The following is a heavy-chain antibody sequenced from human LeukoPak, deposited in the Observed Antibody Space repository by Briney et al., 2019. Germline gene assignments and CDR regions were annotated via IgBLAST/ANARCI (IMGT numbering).Heavy chain of an antibody. V-gene: IGHV4-34*01. CDR3: ARGDYGDYEFDY. CDR1: GGSFSGYY. J-gene: IGHJ4*02. Sequence: SETLSLTCAVYGGSFSGYYRSWIRQPPGKGLEWIGEINHSGSTNYNPSLKSRVTISVDTSKNQFSLKLSSVTAADTAVYYCARGDYGDYEFDYWGQGTLVTVSS. D-gene: IGHD4-17*01. CDR2: INHSGST.